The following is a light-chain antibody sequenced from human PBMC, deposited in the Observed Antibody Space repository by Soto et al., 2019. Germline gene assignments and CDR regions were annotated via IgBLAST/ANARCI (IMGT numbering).Light chain of an antibody. CDR3: KSYDSGLSAFYV. CDR2: HNS. V-gene: IGLV1-40*01. Sequence: QSVLTQPPSVSGAPGQRVTISCTGSSSNIGAGYDVHWYQQLPGTAPKLLIYHNSDRPSGVPDRFSGSKSGTSASLAITGLQAEDEAGYYCKSYDSGLSAFYVFGTGTKVTVL. J-gene: IGLJ1*01. CDR1: SSNIGAGYD.